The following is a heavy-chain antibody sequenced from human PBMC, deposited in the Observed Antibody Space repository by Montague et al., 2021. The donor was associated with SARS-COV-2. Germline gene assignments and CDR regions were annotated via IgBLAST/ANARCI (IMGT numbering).Heavy chain of an antibody. Sequence: SLRLSCAASGFTFSNHWMHWVRQPPGKGLVWVSRITTDATNTAYADSVKGRFTVSRDNAENTLYLQMNSLRVEDTAVYYCARDKGAATPFDPWGQGTLVTVSS. CDR1: GFTFSNHW. CDR2: ITTDATNT. J-gene: IGHJ5*02. CDR3: ARDKGAATPFDP. D-gene: IGHD4/OR15-4a*01. V-gene: IGHV3-74*03.